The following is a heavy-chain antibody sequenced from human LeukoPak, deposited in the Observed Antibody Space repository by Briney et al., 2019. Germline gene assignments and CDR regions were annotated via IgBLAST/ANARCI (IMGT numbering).Heavy chain of an antibody. CDR2: VNYSGST. J-gene: IGHJ4*02. V-gene: IGHV4-34*01. Sequence: SETLSLTCAVYGGSFSGYYWSWIRQPPGKGLEWIGEVNYSGSTNYNPSLKSRVTISVDTSKNQFSLKLSSVTAADTAVYYCARVQVYGSGNDYWGQGTLVTVSS. CDR1: GGSFSGYY. CDR3: ARVQVYGSGNDY. D-gene: IGHD3-10*01.